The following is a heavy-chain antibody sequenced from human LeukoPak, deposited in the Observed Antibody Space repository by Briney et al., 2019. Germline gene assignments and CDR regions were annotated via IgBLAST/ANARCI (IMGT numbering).Heavy chain of an antibody. J-gene: IGHJ4*02. D-gene: IGHD1-20*01. Sequence: GGSLRLSCAGSRITFSSYWMHWFRQAPGKGLVWVSRINSDGRSTNYADSVKGRFTISRDNAKNTLYLQMNSLRAEDTAVYYCARSAYPDNSVSEVWGRGTLVTVSS. CDR1: RITFSSYW. V-gene: IGHV3-74*01. CDR3: ARSAYPDNSVSEV. CDR2: INSDGRST.